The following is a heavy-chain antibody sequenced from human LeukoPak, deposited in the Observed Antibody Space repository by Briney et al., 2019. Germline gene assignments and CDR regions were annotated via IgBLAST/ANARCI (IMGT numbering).Heavy chain of an antibody. D-gene: IGHD3-9*01. V-gene: IGHV1-2*02. CDR2: INPNSGGT. Sequence: ASVKVSCKASGYTFTGYYMHWVRQAPGQGLEWMGWINPNSGGTSYAQKFQGRVTMTRDTSISTAYMELSRLRSDDTAVYYCARDMDRTYYDILSFDPWGQGTLVTVSS. J-gene: IGHJ5*02. CDR1: GYTFTGYY. CDR3: ARDMDRTYYDILSFDP.